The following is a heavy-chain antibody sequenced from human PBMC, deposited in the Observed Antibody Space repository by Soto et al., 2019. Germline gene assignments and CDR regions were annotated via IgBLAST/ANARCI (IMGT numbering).Heavy chain of an antibody. J-gene: IGHJ4*02. D-gene: IGHD5-18*01. CDR3: ARRDGEYGYGVDS. CDR1: GYTFTNYY. V-gene: IGHV1-46*01. Sequence: QVQLVQSGAEVKKPGASVKVSCKASGYTFTNYYMHWVRQAPGQGLEWMGIINPSDGSTSYAQKFQDRVTMTRDTSTSTVYMELSSLRSEATAMYYCARRDGEYGYGVDSWGQGTLVTVSS. CDR2: INPSDGST.